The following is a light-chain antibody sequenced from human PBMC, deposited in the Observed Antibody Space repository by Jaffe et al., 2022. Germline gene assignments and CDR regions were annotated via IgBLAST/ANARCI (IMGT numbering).Light chain of an antibody. Sequence: QSVLTQPPSASGTPGQRVTISCSGSSSNIGSNYVYWYQQLPGTAPKLLIYRNNQRPSGVPDRFSGSKSGTSASLAISGLRSEDEADYYCAAWDDSRRGVFGGGTKLTVL. CDR2: RNN. J-gene: IGLJ3*02. CDR1: SSNIGSNY. V-gene: IGLV1-47*01. CDR3: AAWDDSRRGV.